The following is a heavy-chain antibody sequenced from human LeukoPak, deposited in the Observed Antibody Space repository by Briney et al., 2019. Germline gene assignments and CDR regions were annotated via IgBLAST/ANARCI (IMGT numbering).Heavy chain of an antibody. D-gene: IGHD6-13*01. CDR2: ISAYNGNT. J-gene: IGHJ4*02. Sequence: GASVKVSCKASGYTFTSYGISWVRQAPGQGLEWMGWISAYNGNTNYAQKLQGRVTMTTDTSTSTAYMKLRSLRSDDTAVYYCARDRREYIAAAGPPDFDYWGQGTLVTVSS. V-gene: IGHV1-18*01. CDR1: GYTFTSYG. CDR3: ARDRREYIAAAGPPDFDY.